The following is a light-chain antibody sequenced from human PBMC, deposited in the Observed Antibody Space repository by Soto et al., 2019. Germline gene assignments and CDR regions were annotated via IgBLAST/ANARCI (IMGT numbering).Light chain of an antibody. J-gene: IGKJ4*01. V-gene: IGKV3-11*01. CDR1: QRVSSY. CDR2: DAS. CDR3: QKRSNWPLN. Sequence: EIVLSQSPATLSFSPGEIATLSCSASQRVSSYLAWYQQKPGQAPRLLIYDASNRATSIPARFSGSGSGTGFTLTISSLEPEDFAVYYCQKRSNWPLNFGGGTKVDIK.